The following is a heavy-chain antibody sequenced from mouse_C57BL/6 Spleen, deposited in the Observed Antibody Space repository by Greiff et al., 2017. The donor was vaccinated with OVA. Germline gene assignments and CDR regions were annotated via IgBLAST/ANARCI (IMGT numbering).Heavy chain of an antibody. CDR2: INPGSGGT. Sequence: VQLQQSGAELVRPGTSVKVSCKASGYAFTNYLIEWVKQRPGQGLEWIGVINPGSGGTNYNEKFKGKATLTADKSSSTAYMQLSSLTSEDSAVYFCARNYGSSYGGYFDYWGQGTTLTVSS. V-gene: IGHV1-54*01. D-gene: IGHD1-1*01. J-gene: IGHJ2*01. CDR3: ARNYGSSYGGYFDY. CDR1: GYAFTNYL.